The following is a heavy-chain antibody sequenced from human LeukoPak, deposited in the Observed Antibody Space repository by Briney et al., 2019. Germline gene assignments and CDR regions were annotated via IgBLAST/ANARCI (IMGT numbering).Heavy chain of an antibody. D-gene: IGHD3-22*01. CDR1: GFTFSDYY. CDR3: ARDPSAYYYDSSGYSGY. Sequence: PGGSLRLSCAASGFTFSDYYMSWIRQAPGKGLECVSYISSSGNTTYHADSVKGRFTISRDNAKNSLYLQMNSLRAEDTAVYYCARDPSAYYYDSSGYSGYWGQGTLVTVSS. V-gene: IGHV3-11*04. J-gene: IGHJ4*02. CDR2: ISSSGNTT.